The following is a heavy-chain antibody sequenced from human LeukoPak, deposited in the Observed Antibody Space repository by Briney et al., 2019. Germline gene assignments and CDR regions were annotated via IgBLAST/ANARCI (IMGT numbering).Heavy chain of an antibody. D-gene: IGHD5-18*01. Sequence: GASVKVSCKASGYTFTGYDINWVRQATGQGLEWMGWMNPNSGNTGYAQKFQGRVTMTRNTSISTAYMELSSLRSEDTAVYYCARADPAMAGIDYWGQGTLVTVSS. CDR1: GYTFTGYD. CDR3: ARADPAMAGIDY. V-gene: IGHV1-8*01. CDR2: MNPNSGNT. J-gene: IGHJ4*02.